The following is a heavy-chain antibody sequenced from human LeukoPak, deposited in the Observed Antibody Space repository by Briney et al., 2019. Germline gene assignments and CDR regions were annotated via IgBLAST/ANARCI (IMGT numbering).Heavy chain of an antibody. Sequence: GGSLRLSCAASGFTFGDYAMHWVRQAPGKGLEWVSLIRGDGRTTSYAGSVKGRFTISRDNSKNSLYLQMGSLRGEDTAMYYCAKDAVAGTWLHYWGQGTLVNVSS. D-gene: IGHD6-19*01. CDR3: AKDAVAGTWLHY. CDR1: GFTFGDYA. V-gene: IGHV3-43*02. J-gene: IGHJ4*02. CDR2: IRGDGRTT.